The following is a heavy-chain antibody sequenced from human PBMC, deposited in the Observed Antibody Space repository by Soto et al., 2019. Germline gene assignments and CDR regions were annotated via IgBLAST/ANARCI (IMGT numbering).Heavy chain of an antibody. J-gene: IGHJ4*02. D-gene: IGHD7-27*01. Sequence: PSETLSLTCTVSGDSISTDYWSWIRQSPGMGLEWIGFIYYGASTNYNPSLKSRVTISVDTPKNQFSLKLSSVTAADTAVYYCAKNWNWGSLVHWGQGTLVTVSS. CDR3: AKNWNWGSLVH. CDR2: IYYGAST. CDR1: GDSISTDY. V-gene: IGHV4-59*08.